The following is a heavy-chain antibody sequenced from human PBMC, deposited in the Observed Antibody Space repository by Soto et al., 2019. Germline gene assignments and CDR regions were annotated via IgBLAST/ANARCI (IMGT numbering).Heavy chain of an antibody. D-gene: IGHD4-17*01. J-gene: IGHJ6*03. V-gene: IGHV3-23*01. CDR1: GFTFSSYA. CDR3: AKGGSVTTWGAYYYYMDV. Sequence: GGSLRLSCAASGFTFSSYAMSWVRQAPGKGLEWVSAISGSGGSTYYADSVKGRFTISRDNSKNTLYLQMNSLRAEDTAVYYCAKGGSVTTWGAYYYYMDVWGKGTTVTVSS. CDR2: ISGSGGST.